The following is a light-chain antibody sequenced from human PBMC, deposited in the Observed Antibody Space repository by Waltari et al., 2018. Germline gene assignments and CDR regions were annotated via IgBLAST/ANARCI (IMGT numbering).Light chain of an antibody. J-gene: IGLJ2*01. CDR1: SRDLGGYHF. CDR2: EGT. Sequence: HSALTQPASVSGSPGQSITISCTGTSRDLGGYHFVSWYQQHPGKAPKVLIYEGTKRPSGISNRFSGSKSGNTASLTISGLQAEDEADYYCCSYAGRITFVVFGGGTKLTVL. V-gene: IGLV2-23*01. CDR3: CSYAGRITFVV.